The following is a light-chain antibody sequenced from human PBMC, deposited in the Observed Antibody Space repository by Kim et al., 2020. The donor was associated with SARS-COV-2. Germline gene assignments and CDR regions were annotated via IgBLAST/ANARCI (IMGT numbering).Light chain of an antibody. J-gene: IGKJ1*01. Sequence: SPGERATPSCTARRSVSSNYLSWYQQKPGQAPRLLIYGASSRATGIPDRFSVSGSGTDFTLTITGLEPEDSAVYYCQRYSSSPATFGQGTKVDIK. CDR2: GAS. V-gene: IGKV3-20*01. CDR1: RSVSSNY. CDR3: QRYSSSPAT.